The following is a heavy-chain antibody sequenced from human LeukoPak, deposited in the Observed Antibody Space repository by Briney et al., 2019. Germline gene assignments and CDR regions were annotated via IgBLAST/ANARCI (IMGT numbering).Heavy chain of an antibody. Sequence: GGSLRLSCAVSGFTFSSYAVHWVRQAPGKGLEWVAVISFDGSNKYYADSVKGRFTISRDNSKNTLYLQMNSLRAEDTAVYYCAKDWGSGRYPAHFDYWGQGTPVTVSS. J-gene: IGHJ4*02. CDR2: ISFDGSNK. V-gene: IGHV3-30*18. CDR1: GFTFSSYA. D-gene: IGHD1-26*01. CDR3: AKDWGSGRYPAHFDY.